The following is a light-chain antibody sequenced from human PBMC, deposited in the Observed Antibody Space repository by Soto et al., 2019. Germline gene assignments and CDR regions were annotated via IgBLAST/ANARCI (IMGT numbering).Light chain of an antibody. J-gene: IGLJ1*01. CDR3: AAWDDSLNGYV. V-gene: IGLV1-44*01. CDR1: SSNIGSNT. Sequence: QSVLTQPPSASGTPGQRVTISCSGSSSNIGSNTVNWYQQLPGTAPKLLIYSNNQRPSGVPDRLSGSKSGTSASLAISGLQSEDEADDYGAAWDDSLNGYVFGTGTKLTGL. CDR2: SNN.